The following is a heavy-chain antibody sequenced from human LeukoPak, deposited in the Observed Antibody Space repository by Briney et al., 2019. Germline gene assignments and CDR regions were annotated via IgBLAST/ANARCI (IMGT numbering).Heavy chain of an antibody. J-gene: IGHJ4*02. Sequence: SETLSLTCTVSGGSISSYYWNWIRQPPGKGLEWIGYIYYSGSTNYNPSLKSRVTISVDTSKNQFSLKLSSVTAADTAVYYCARSVRSSSGAFDYWGQGTLVTVSS. D-gene: IGHD6-6*01. CDR1: GGSISSYY. V-gene: IGHV4-59*01. CDR2: IYYSGST. CDR3: ARSVRSSSGAFDY.